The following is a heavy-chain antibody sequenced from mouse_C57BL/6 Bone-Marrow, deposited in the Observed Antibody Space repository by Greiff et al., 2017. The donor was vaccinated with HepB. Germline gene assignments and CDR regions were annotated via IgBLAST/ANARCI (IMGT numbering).Heavy chain of an antibody. Sequence: VQLQQSGAELVRPGASVKLSCTASGFNIKDDYMHWVKQRPEQGLEWIGWIDPENGDTEYASKFQGKATITADTSSNTAYLQLSSLTSEDTAVYYCATTPYYYGSSYGFDDWGKGTTLTVSS. D-gene: IGHD1-1*01. V-gene: IGHV14-4*01. CDR2: IDPENGDT. CDR3: ATTPYYYGSSYGFDD. CDR1: GFNIKDDY. J-gene: IGHJ2*01.